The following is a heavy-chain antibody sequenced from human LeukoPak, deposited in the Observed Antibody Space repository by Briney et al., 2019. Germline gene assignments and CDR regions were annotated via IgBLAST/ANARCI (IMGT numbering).Heavy chain of an antibody. CDR2: ISYDGSNK. J-gene: IGHJ4*02. CDR3: ARDQRGLRYFDWLFGY. Sequence: GRSLRLSCAASGFTFSSYAMHWVRQAPGKGVEWVAVISYDGSNKYYADSVKGRFTISRDNSKNTLYLQMNSLRAEDTAVYYCARDQRGLRYFDWLFGYWGQGTLVTVSS. V-gene: IGHV3-30*04. CDR1: GFTFSSYA. D-gene: IGHD3-9*01.